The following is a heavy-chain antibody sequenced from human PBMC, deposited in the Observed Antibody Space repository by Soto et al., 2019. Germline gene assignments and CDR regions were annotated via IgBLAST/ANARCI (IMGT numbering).Heavy chain of an antibody. CDR3: ARGSPRPLIAARYFDY. CDR1: GGSISSGGYY. Sequence: SETLSLTCTVSGGSISSGGYYWSWIRQHPGKGLEWIGYIYYSGSTYYNPSLKSRVTISVDTSKNQFSLKLSSVTAADTAVYYCARGSPRPLIAARYFDYWGQGTLVTVS. CDR2: IYYSGST. D-gene: IGHD6-6*01. J-gene: IGHJ4*02. V-gene: IGHV4-31*03.